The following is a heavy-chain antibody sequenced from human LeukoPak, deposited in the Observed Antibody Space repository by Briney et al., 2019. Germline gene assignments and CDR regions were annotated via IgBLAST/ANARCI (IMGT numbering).Heavy chain of an antibody. CDR3: ARFTMVRGYDAFDI. Sequence: SETLSLTCTVSGGSISSYYWSWIRQPAGKGLEWIGRIYTSGSTNYNPSLKSRVTMSVDTSKNQFSLKLSSVTAADTAVYYCARFTMVRGYDAFDIWGQGTMVTVSS. CDR2: IYTSGST. CDR1: GGSISSYY. V-gene: IGHV4-4*07. D-gene: IGHD3-10*01. J-gene: IGHJ3*02.